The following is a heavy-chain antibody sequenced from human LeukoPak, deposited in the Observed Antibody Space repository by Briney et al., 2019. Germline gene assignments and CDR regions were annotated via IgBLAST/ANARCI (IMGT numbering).Heavy chain of an antibody. D-gene: IGHD6-19*01. J-gene: IGHJ4*02. V-gene: IGHV5-51*01. CDR1: GYSFTSYW. Sequence: GESLKISCKGSGYSFTSYWIGWVRQMPGKGLEWMGIIYPGDSDTRYSPSFQGQVTISADKSISTAYLQWSSLKASDTAMYYRARPSIAVAGYSEGFDYWGQGTLVTVSS. CDR2: IYPGDSDT. CDR3: ARPSIAVAGYSEGFDY.